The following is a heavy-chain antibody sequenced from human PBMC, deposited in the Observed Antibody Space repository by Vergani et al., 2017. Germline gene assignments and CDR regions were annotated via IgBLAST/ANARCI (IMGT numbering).Heavy chain of an antibody. CDR3: AGGSPSAFLPYCSSTSGDYNWFDP. V-gene: IGHV7-4-1*02. CDR2: INTNTGNP. J-gene: IGHJ5*02. D-gene: IGHD2-2*01. Sequence: QVQLVQSGSELKKPGASVKVSCKASGYTFTSYAMNWVRQAPGQGLEWMGWINTNTGNPTYAQGFTGRFVFSLDTSVSTAYLQISRLKAEDTAVYYCAGGSPSAFLPYCSSTSGDYNWFDPWGQGTLVTVSS. CDR1: GYTFTSYA.